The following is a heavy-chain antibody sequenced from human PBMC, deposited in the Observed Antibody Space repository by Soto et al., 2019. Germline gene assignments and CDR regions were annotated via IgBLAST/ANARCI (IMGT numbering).Heavy chain of an antibody. V-gene: IGHV3-74*01. CDR3: ARDLRGPYDY. CDR1: GYTFSSYW. CDR2: INRDGSTT. J-gene: IGHJ4*02. Sequence: VQLVESGGGLVQPGGSLRLSCAASGYTFSSYWMHWVRQVPGKGLVWVSRINRDGSTTDYADSVKGRFTISRDNAKNTLYLQMNSLRAEDTAVYHCARDLRGPYDYWGQGTLVTVSS. D-gene: IGHD3-10*01.